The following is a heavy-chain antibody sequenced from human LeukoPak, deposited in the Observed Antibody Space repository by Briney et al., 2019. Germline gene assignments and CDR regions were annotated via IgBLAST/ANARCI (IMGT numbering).Heavy chain of an antibody. D-gene: IGHD6-13*01. CDR2: ISSSSSYI. J-gene: IGHJ6*03. V-gene: IGHV3-21*04. CDR1: GFTFSSYS. Sequence: PGGSLRLSCAASGFTFSSYSMNWVRQAPGKGLEWVSSISSSSSYIYYADSVKGRFTISRDNAKNSLYLQMNSLRAEDTALYYCARKAQQLVPYYYYYMDVWGKGTTVTVSS. CDR3: ARKAQQLVPYYYYYMDV.